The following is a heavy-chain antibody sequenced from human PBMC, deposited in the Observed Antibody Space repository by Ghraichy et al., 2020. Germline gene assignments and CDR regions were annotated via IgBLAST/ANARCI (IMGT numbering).Heavy chain of an antibody. CDR3: ARLSIAARRRRAYYFDY. CDR1: GYTFTSYD. CDR2: MNPNSGNT. V-gene: IGHV1-8*01. D-gene: IGHD6-6*01. Sequence: ASVKVSCKASGYTFTSYDINWVRQATGQGLEWMGWMNPNSGNTGYAQKFQGRVTMTRNTSISTAYMELSSLRSEDTAVYYCARLSIAARRRRAYYFDYWGQGTLVTVSS. J-gene: IGHJ4*02.